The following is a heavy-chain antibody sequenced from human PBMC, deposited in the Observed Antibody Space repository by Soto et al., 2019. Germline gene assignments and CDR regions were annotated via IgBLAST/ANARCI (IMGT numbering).Heavy chain of an antibody. Sequence: EVQLVESGGGLVQPGGSLRVSCAASGFTFSDHFMDWVRQAPGKGLEWIGRIRNKGSSHSTEYAASVEGRFTISRDDSSNSLSLQMSSLKIEDTAVYYCTRDYNWANDYWGQGTLVTVSS. J-gene: IGHJ4*02. CDR1: GFTFSDHF. CDR2: IRNKGSSHST. CDR3: TRDYNWANDY. V-gene: IGHV3-72*01. D-gene: IGHD1-20*01.